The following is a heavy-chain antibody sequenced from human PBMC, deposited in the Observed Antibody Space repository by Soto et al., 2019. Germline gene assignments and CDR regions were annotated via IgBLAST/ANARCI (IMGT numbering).Heavy chain of an antibody. Sequence: SETLSLTCSVSGASIKVDSTSSYYWSWIRQPPGKGLEWIGYIYSSGSTNYNPSVKGRFTISVDTSKNHFSLRLSSATAADTAVYYCARGDFYDSGGYYRRTPFDHWGQGALVTVSS. CDR2: IYSSGST. V-gene: IGHV4-61*03. CDR3: ARGDFYDSGGYYRRTPFDH. CDR1: GASIKVDSTSSYY. D-gene: IGHD3-22*01. J-gene: IGHJ4*02.